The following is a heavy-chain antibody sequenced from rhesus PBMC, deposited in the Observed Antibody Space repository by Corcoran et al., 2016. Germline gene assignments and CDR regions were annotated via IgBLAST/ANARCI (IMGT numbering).Heavy chain of an antibody. V-gene: IGHV3S25*01. Sequence: EVQLVESGGGLAKPGGSLRLSCAASGFTFSSYWMNWVRQGPGKGLEGVSAINSGGGSTYYADSVKGRFTISRDNSKNTLSLQMNSLRAEDTAVYYCAKDSYSNFDYWGQGVLVTVSS. CDR2: INSGGGST. CDR3: AKDSYSNFDY. CDR1: GFTFSSYW. J-gene: IGHJ4*01. D-gene: IGHD4-23*01.